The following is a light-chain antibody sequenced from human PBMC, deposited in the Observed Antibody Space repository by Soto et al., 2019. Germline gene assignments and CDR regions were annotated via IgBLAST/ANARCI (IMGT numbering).Light chain of an antibody. V-gene: IGLV1-47*01. CDR1: NSRSGSNY. Sequence: QSALPQPPSASGTPGQRVTISCSTSNSRSGSNYVYWYQQLPGAAPKLLIYRNDQRPSGVPDRFSGSKSGTSASLAISGLRSEDEGDYFCAKWDESIRVYVFGSGNKVTVL. J-gene: IGLJ1*01. CDR2: RND. CDR3: AKWDESIRVYV.